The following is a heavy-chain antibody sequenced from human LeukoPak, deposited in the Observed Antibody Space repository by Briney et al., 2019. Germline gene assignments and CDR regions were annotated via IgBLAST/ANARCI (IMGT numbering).Heavy chain of an antibody. D-gene: IGHD3-22*01. J-gene: IGHJ4*02. CDR3: ASSLRYYDSSGYYYFDY. Sequence: PSQTLSLTCTVSGGSISSGGYYWSWIRQHPGKGLEWIGYIHYSGSTYYNPSLKSRVTISVDTSKNQFSLKLSSVTAADTAVYYCASSLRYYDSSGYYYFDYWGQGTLVTVSS. CDR1: GGSISSGGYY. CDR2: IHYSGST. V-gene: IGHV4-31*03.